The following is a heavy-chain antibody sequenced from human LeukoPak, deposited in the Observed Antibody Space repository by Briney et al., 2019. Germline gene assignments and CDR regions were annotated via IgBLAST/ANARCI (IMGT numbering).Heavy chain of an antibody. CDR3: ARALRPDYYGSGRTFDY. CDR2: IYYSGST. Sequence: PSETLSLTCTVSGGSISSGDYYWSWIRQPPGKGLEWIGYIYYSGSTYYNPSLKSRVTISVDTSKNQFSLKLSSVTAADTAVYYCARALRPDYYGSGRTFDYWGQETLVTVSS. V-gene: IGHV4-30-4*01. J-gene: IGHJ4*02. CDR1: GGSISSGDYY. D-gene: IGHD3-10*01.